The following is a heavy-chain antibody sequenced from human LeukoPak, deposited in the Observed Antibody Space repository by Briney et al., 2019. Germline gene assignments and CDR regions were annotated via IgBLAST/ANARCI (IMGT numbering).Heavy chain of an antibody. Sequence: TLSLTCTVSGGSISSGGYYWSWIRQHPGKGLEWIGYIYYSGSTYYNPSLKSRVTISVDTSKNQFSLKLSSVTAADTAVYYCARDHYYDSSGYYFGMDVWGQGTTVTVSS. J-gene: IGHJ6*02. V-gene: IGHV4-31*03. CDR2: IYYSGST. CDR3: ARDHYYDSSGYYFGMDV. CDR1: GGSISSGGYY. D-gene: IGHD3-22*01.